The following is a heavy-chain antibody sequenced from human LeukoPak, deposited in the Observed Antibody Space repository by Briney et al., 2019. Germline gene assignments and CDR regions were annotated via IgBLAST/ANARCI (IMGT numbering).Heavy chain of an antibody. V-gene: IGHV1-2*02. Sequence: KFQGRVTLTRDTSITTAYMELSSLRSEDTAVYYCARVSTLYRGLPTPLYFDYWGQGTLVTVSS. J-gene: IGHJ4*02. D-gene: IGHD2-15*01. CDR3: ARVSTLYRGLPTPLYFDY.